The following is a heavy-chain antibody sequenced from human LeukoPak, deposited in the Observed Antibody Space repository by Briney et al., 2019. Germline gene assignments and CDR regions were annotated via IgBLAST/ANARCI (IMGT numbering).Heavy chain of an antibody. Sequence: ASVKVSCKVSGYTFTDYYMHWVQQAPGKGLEWMGLVDPEDGETIYAEKFQGRVTITADTSTDTAYMELSSLRSEDTAVYDCATPPSNADAFDIWGQGTMVTVSS. CDR2: VDPEDGET. CDR1: GYTFTDYY. J-gene: IGHJ3*02. D-gene: IGHD6-6*01. CDR3: ATPPSNADAFDI. V-gene: IGHV1-69-2*01.